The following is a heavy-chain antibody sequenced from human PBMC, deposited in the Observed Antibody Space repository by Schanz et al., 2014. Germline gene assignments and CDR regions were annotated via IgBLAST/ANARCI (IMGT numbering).Heavy chain of an antibody. CDR3: AKDSRGSSFDMDV. V-gene: IGHV3-43*01. Sequence: EVQLVESGGGLVQPGGSLRLSCVASGFSFDDYTMHWVRQAPGKGLEWVSLIDRDGGHTYYADSVKGRFTISRDNSKNSLYLQMNSLRTEDTALYYCAKDSRGSSFDMDVWGQGTTVTVSS. CDR2: IDRDGGHT. J-gene: IGHJ6*02. CDR1: GFSFDDYT. D-gene: IGHD1-26*01.